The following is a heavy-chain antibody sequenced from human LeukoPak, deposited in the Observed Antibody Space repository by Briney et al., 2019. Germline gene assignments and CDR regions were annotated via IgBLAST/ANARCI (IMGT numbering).Heavy chain of an antibody. Sequence: ASVKVSCKASGYTFTSYGINWVRQAPGQGLEWMGWISGYNGNTIYAENVQGRVTMTTDTSTSTAYIELGSLRSDDTAVFYCARSSRSDWLLYFDSWGQGTLVTVSS. D-gene: IGHD3-9*01. CDR3: ARSSRSDWLLYFDS. CDR1: GYTFTSYG. CDR2: ISGYNGNT. V-gene: IGHV1-18*01. J-gene: IGHJ4*02.